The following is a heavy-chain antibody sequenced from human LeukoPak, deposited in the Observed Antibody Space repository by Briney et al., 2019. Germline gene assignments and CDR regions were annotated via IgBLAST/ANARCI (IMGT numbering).Heavy chain of an antibody. V-gene: IGHV4-4*02. CDR3: ARDSKKRVVVPAASFDY. Sequence: PSGTLSLTCAVSGGSISSSNWWSWVRQPPGKGLEWIGEIYHSGSTNYNPSLKSRVTISVDKSKNQFSLKLSSVTAADTAVYYCARDSKKRVVVPAASFDYWGQGTLVTVSS. D-gene: IGHD2-2*01. J-gene: IGHJ4*02. CDR2: IYHSGST. CDR1: GGSISSSNW.